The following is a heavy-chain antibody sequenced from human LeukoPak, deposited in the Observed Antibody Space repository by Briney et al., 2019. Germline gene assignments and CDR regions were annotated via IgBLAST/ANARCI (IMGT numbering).Heavy chain of an antibody. CDR1: GFTFSDYY. D-gene: IGHD3-22*01. V-gene: IGHV3-11*01. CDR3: ARAPPYDSSGLLDY. J-gene: IGHJ4*02. Sequence: GGSLRLSCAASGFTFSDYYMSWIRQAPGKGLEWVSYISGSASTIYYADSVKGRFTNSRDNAKNSLYLQMNTLRAEDTAVYYCARAPPYDSSGLLDYWGQGTLVTVSS. CDR2: ISGSASTI.